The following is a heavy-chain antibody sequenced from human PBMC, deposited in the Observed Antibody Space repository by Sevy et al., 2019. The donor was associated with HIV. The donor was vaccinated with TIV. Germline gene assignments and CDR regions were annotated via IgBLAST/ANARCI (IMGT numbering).Heavy chain of an antibody. V-gene: IGHV3-30-3*01. CDR3: ARDQHNYGGNLRTGWFDP. CDR2: ISYDGTNK. D-gene: IGHD4-17*01. J-gene: IGHJ5*02. CDR1: HYTFSSYT. Sequence: GGSLRLSCAASHYTFSSYTMHWVRQAPGKGLEWVALISYDGTNKNYADTVKGRFTISRDNSKNTLNRQMNSLRAEDTAVYYCARDQHNYGGNLRTGWFDPWGQGTLVTVSS.